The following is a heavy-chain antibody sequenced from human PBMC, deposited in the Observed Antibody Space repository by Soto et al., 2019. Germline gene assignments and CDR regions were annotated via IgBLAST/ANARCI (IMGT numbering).Heavy chain of an antibody. CDR1: GFTFSSYG. CDR3: AKERQVVPAAPVDY. CDR2: ISYDGSNK. V-gene: IGHV3-30*18. D-gene: IGHD2-2*01. J-gene: IGHJ4*02. Sequence: GGSLRLSCAASGFTFSSYGMHWVRQAPGKGLEWVAVISYDGSNKYYADSVKGRFTISRDNSKNTLYLQMNSLRAEDTAVYYCAKERQVVPAAPVDYWGQGTLVTVSS.